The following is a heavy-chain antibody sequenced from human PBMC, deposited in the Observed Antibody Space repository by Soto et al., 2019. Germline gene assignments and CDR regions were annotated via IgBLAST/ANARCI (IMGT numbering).Heavy chain of an antibody. V-gene: IGHV1-69*06. D-gene: IGHD1-1*01. CDR2: IIPIFGTA. Sequence: QVQLVQSGAEVKKPGSSVKVSCKASGGTFSSYAISWVRQAPGQGLEWMGGIIPIFGTANYAQKFQGRVTITADKSTHTAYMELSSLRSEDTAVYYCASCSRRCPTKRYYYGMDVWGQGTTVTVSS. CDR3: ASCSRRCPTKRYYYGMDV. J-gene: IGHJ6*02. CDR1: GGTFSSYA.